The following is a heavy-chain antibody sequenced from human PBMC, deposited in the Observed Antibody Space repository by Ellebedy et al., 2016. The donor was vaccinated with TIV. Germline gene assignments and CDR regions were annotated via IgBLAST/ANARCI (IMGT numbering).Heavy chain of an antibody. V-gene: IGHV4-30-4*01. CDR2: IYYSGST. J-gene: IGHJ4*02. CDR3: ARLSLSYSSGWIGFDY. D-gene: IGHD6-19*01. CDR1: GGSISSGDYY. Sequence: MPSETLSLTCTVSGGSISSGDYYRSWIRQPPGKGLEWIGYIYYSGSTYYNPSLKSRVTISVDTSKNQFSLKLSSVTAADTAVYYCARLSLSYSSGWIGFDYWGQGTLVTVSS.